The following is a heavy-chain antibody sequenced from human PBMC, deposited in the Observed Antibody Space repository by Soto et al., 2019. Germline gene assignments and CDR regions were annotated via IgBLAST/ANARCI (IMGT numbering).Heavy chain of an antibody. CDR1: GYTFTSYA. V-gene: IGHV1-3*01. Sequence: ASVKVSCKASGYTFTSYAMHWVRQAPGQRLEWMGWINAGNGNTKYSQKFQGRVTITRDTSASTAYMELSSLRSEDTAVYYCARVGTSYYGMDVWGQGTTVTASS. CDR3: ARVGTSYYGMDV. CDR2: INAGNGNT. J-gene: IGHJ6*02. D-gene: IGHD1-7*01.